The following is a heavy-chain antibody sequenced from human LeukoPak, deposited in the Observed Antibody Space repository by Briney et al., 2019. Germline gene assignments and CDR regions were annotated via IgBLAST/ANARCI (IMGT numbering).Heavy chain of an antibody. CDR2: IYYSGST. CDR1: GGSISSSSYY. V-gene: IGHV4-39*01. Sequence: KSSETLSLTCTVSGGSISSSSYYWGWIRQPPGKGLEWIGSIYYSGSTYYNPSLKSRVTISVDTSKNQFSLKLSSVTAADTAVYYCARGSSTADPWGQGTLVTVSS. CDR3: ARGSSTADP. J-gene: IGHJ5*02. D-gene: IGHD6-13*01.